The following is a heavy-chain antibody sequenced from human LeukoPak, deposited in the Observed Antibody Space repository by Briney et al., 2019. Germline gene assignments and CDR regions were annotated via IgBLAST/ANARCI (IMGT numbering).Heavy chain of an antibody. CDR3: AKDDGGYSYGVDY. CDR1: GFTFSSYG. CDR2: ISYDGSNQ. Sequence: GGSLRLSCAASGFTFSSYGMHWVRQAPGKGLEWVAIISYDGSNQYYADSVKGRFTISRDNSKSTLYVQMNSLRADDTAVYYCAKDDGGYSYGVDYWGQGTLVTVSS. V-gene: IGHV3-30*18. D-gene: IGHD5-18*01. J-gene: IGHJ4*02.